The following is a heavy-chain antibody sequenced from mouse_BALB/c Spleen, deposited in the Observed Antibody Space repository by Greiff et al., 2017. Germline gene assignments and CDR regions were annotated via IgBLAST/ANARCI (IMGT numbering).Heavy chain of an antibody. CDR3: ARSHGHGRFAY. V-gene: IGHV3-2*02. CDR1: GYSITSDYA. CDR2: ISYSGST. J-gene: IGHJ3*01. Sequence: EVQLVESGPGLVKPSQSLSLTCTVTGYSITSDYAWNWIRQFPGNKLEWMGYISYSGSTSYNPSLKSRISITRDTSKNQFFLQLNSVTTEDTATYYCARSHGHGRFAYWGQGTLVTVSA. D-gene: IGHD3-1*01.